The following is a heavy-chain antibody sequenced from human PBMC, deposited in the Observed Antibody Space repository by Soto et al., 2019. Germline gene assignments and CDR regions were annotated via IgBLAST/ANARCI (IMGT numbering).Heavy chain of an antibody. Sequence: QVQLQESGPGLVKPSQTLSLICTVSGDSMSTGGYYWTWIRQHPGKGLEWIGHIYTTGTTYYSPSLKSQVTMSIDKSSNRFSLNLSSVTAADTAVYYCSRGRGSTPIRDWGPGALVTVSS. J-gene: IGHJ4*02. CDR1: GDSMSTGGYY. CDR3: SRGRGSTPIRD. V-gene: IGHV4-31*02. CDR2: IYTTGTT. D-gene: IGHD6-13*01.